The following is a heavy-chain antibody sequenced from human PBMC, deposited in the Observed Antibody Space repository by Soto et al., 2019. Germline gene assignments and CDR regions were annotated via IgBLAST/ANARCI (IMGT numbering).Heavy chain of an antibody. V-gene: IGHV4-34*01. CDR2: INHSGST. CDR1: SGSFSGYY. CDR3: ARGKGDIVVVPDAAKSGRAVGYFDL. D-gene: IGHD2-2*01. J-gene: IGHJ2*01. Sequence: QVQLQQWGAGLLKPSETLSLTCAVYSGSFSGYYWSWIRQPPGKGLAWIGEINHSGSTNYNPSLNSRVTISVDTSKNQSSLKLYSVTAADTAVYYCARGKGDIVVVPDAAKSGRAVGYFDLWGRGTLVTVSS.